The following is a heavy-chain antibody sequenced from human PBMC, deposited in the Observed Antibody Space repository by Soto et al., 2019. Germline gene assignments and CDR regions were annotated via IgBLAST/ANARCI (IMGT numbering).Heavy chain of an antibody. CDR3: AHRLIWGIAAAGFAY. J-gene: IGHJ4*02. CDR1: GFSLSTSGVG. Sequence: QITLKESGPTLVKPTQTLTLTCTFSGFSLSTSGVGVGWIRQPPGKPRGWLALIYWNDDNRYSPSLKRSLTITKAPSKNQVALTMTSMDPVDAATYYCAHRLIWGIAAAGFAYWGQGTLVTVSS. CDR2: IYWNDDN. V-gene: IGHV2-5*01. D-gene: IGHD6-13*01.